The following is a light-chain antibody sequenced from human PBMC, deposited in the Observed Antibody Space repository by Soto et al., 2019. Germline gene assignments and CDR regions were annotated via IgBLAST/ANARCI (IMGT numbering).Light chain of an antibody. Sequence: QSVLTQPASVSGSPGQSITISCTGTSSDVGSHKLVSWYQQYPGKAPKLIIFEASKRPSGVSNRFSGSKSGSTASPTISGLQAEDEADYYCCSNAGGSTYVFGTGTKVTVL. CDR2: EAS. J-gene: IGLJ1*01. V-gene: IGLV2-23*01. CDR3: CSNAGGSTYV. CDR1: SSDVGSHKL.